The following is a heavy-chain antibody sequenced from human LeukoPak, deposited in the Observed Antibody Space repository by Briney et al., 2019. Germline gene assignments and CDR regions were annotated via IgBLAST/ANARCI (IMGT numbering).Heavy chain of an antibody. CDR1: GYSISSGYY. CDR2: IYHSGST. V-gene: IGHV4-38-2*02. CDR3: ARTTGRWFGSVLGY. Sequence: SETLSLTCTVSGYSISSGYYWGWIRQPPGKGLEWIGSIYHSGSTYYNPSLKSRVTISVDTSKNQFSLKLSSVTAADTAVYYCARTTGRWFGSVLGYWGQGTLVTVSS. D-gene: IGHD3-10*01. J-gene: IGHJ4*02.